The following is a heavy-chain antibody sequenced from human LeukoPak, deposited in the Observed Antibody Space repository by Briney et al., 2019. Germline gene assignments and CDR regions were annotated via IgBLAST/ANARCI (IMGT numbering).Heavy chain of an antibody. D-gene: IGHD5-18*01. J-gene: IGHJ6*02. Sequence: PGGSLRLSCAASGFTFSSYSMNWVRQAPEKGLEWVAVIWYDGSNKYYADSVKGRFTISRDNSKNTLYLQMNSMRAEDTAVYSCARGLDTAMPLFIRATYSMDVTGQGTTVTVSS. CDR3: ARGLDTAMPLFIRATYSMDV. CDR2: IWYDGSNK. V-gene: IGHV3-33*08. CDR1: GFTFSSYS.